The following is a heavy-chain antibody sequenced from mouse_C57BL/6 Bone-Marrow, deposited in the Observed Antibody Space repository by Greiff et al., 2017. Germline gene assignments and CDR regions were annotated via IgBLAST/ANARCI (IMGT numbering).Heavy chain of an antibody. J-gene: IGHJ2*01. CDR2: IYPRSGNT. Sequence: QVQLQQSGAELARPGASVKLSCKASGYTFTSYGISWVKQRTGQGLEWIGEIYPRSGNTYYNEKFKGKATLTADKSSSTAYMELRSLTSEDSAVYFCARDTTVVARHYFDYWGQGTTLTVSS. CDR1: GYTFTSYG. D-gene: IGHD1-1*01. V-gene: IGHV1-81*01. CDR3: ARDTTVVARHYFDY.